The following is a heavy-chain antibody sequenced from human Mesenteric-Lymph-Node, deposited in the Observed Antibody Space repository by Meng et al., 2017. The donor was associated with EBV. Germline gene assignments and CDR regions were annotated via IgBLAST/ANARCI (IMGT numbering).Heavy chain of an antibody. J-gene: IGHJ4*02. D-gene: IGHD3-10*01. CDR2: INHSGGT. CDR1: CGPFTDHY. V-gene: IGHV4-34*01. Sequence: QQEWCAGLFNPSEPLSLTCTVYCGPFTDHYWTWIRQPPGKGLEWIAEINHSGGTNYNLSLKNRVTISIDLSKNHFSLKVSSVTAADTAVYYCARSSYGSGSYSPFDFWGEGNLVTVSS. CDR3: ARSSYGSGSYSPFDF.